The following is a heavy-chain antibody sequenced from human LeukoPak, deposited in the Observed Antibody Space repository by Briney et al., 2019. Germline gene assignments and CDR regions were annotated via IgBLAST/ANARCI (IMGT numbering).Heavy chain of an antibody. CDR2: IRSKANNYAT. Sequence: GGSLRLSCAASGFTFSGSAIHWVRQASGKGLEWVGRIRSKANNYATTYAASVRGRFTISRDDSKNTAYLQLNSLKTEDTAVYYCTRTSSYGSGSYYPPDYWCQGTLVTVSS. V-gene: IGHV3-73*01. CDR1: GFTFSGSA. J-gene: IGHJ4*02. D-gene: IGHD3-10*01. CDR3: TRTSSYGSGSYYPPDY.